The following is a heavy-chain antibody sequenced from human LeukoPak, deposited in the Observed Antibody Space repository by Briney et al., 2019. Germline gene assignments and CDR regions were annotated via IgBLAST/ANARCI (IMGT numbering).Heavy chain of an antibody. CDR2: LKIDGSEE. CDR3: ARGYCTSTRCYPNWFDP. J-gene: IGHJ5*02. D-gene: IGHD2-2*01. V-gene: IGHV3-7*04. CDR1: GFTFSNFR. Sequence: PGGSLTLSCVASGFTFSNFRLSWVRQARGEGLEEVANLKIDGSEEYYVDSVKGRFTISRDNAKNSLYLQLNRLRAEDTAVYYCARGYCTSTRCYPNWFDPWGQGTLVTVSS.